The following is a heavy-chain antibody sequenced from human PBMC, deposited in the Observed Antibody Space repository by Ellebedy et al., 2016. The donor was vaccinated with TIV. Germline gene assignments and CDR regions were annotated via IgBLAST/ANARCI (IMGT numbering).Heavy chain of an antibody. CDR1: GFTFSSYS. D-gene: IGHD3-22*01. J-gene: IGHJ4*02. CDR3: ARAADYYDSSGYDY. V-gene: IGHV3-21*01. Sequence: GGSLRLSXAASGFTFSSYSMNWVRQAPGKGLEWVSSISSSSSYIYYADSVKGRFTISRDNAKNSLYLQMNSLRAEDTAVYYCARAADYYDSSGYDYWGQGTLVTVSS. CDR2: ISSSSSYI.